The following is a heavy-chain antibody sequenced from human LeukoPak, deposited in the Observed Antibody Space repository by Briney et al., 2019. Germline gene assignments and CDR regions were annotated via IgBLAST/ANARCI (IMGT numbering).Heavy chain of an antibody. V-gene: IGHV3-74*01. CDR2: INTNGDSA. CDR3: VRGNAYTFDY. D-gene: IGHD5-24*01. CDR1: GFKFSSYW. Sequence: GGSLRLSCAVPGFKFSSYWMNWVRQVPGKGLIWVAHINTNGDSANYADSVKGRFTISRDNAKSTLSLQMNSLRAEDTAIYYCVRGNAYTFDYWGQGTLVTVSS. J-gene: IGHJ4*01.